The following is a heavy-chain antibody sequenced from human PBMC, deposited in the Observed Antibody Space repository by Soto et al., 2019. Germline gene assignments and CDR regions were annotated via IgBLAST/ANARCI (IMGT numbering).Heavy chain of an antibody. CDR2: ISPSTSHI. D-gene: IGHD2-15*01. J-gene: IGHJ6*02. Sequence: EVHLVESGGGLVKPGGSLRLSCAVSGFTFSSCTMNWVRQAPGKGLEWVSSISPSTSHIYYADSVKGRFTISRDNAKNSLVLRMNSLRAGDTAVYYCSGCSGGACHQNYGMDVWGQGTTVTVSS. CDR1: GFTFSSCT. V-gene: IGHV3-21*01. CDR3: SGCSGGACHQNYGMDV.